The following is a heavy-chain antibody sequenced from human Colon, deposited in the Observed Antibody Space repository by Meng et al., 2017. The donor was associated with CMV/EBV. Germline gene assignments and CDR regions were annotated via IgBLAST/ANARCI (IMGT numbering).Heavy chain of an antibody. D-gene: IGHD3-9*01. Sequence: GESLKISCTASGFTFSNYAMSWVRQAPGKGLEWVSGISGSGDNTYYADSAKGRFTISRDNSKNTLFLQMNSLRPEDTGVYYCARQVRLDGRFDYWGQGTLVTVSS. CDR1: GFTFSNYA. CDR3: ARQVRLDGRFDY. V-gene: IGHV3-23*01. J-gene: IGHJ4*02. CDR2: ISGSGDNT.